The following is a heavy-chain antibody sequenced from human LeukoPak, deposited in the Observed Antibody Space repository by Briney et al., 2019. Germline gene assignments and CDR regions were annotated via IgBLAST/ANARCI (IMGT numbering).Heavy chain of an antibody. CDR3: ARRVRDGYNYGPAMYYMDV. Sequence: GGSLRLSCAASGFTFSSYWMSWVRQAPGKGLEWVANIKQDGSEKYYVDSVKGRFTISRDNAKNSLYLQMNSLRAEDTAVYYCARRVRDGYNYGPAMYYMDVWGKGTTVTISS. V-gene: IGHV3-7*01. D-gene: IGHD5-24*01. CDR1: GFTFSSYW. J-gene: IGHJ6*03. CDR2: IKQDGSEK.